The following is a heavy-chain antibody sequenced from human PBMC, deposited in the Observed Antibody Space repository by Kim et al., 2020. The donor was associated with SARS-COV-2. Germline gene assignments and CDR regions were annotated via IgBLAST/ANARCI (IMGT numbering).Heavy chain of an antibody. D-gene: IGHD2-2*01. Sequence: GGSLRLSCAASGFTFSSYSMNWVRQAPGKGLEWVSSISSSSSYIYYADSVKGRFTISRDNAKNSLYLQMNSLRAEDTAVYYCASLPAASSVSYYYYYGMDVWGQGTTVTVSS. V-gene: IGHV3-21*01. CDR2: ISSSSSYI. CDR1: GFTFSSYS. CDR3: ASLPAASSVSYYYYYGMDV. J-gene: IGHJ6*02.